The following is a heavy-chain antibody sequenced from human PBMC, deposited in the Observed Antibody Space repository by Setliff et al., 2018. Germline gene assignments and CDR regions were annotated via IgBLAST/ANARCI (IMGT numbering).Heavy chain of an antibody. D-gene: IGHD2-15*01. V-gene: IGHV1-2*02. J-gene: IGHJ4*02. Sequence: ASVKVSCKASGFTFTDHYMHWVRQAPGQGPEWMGWIDLHSGGTNYAQKFQDRVTMTSDTSITTAYMELSSLTSDDRAIYYCARGRIGSTWTGDYWGQGTLVTVSS. CDR2: IDLHSGGT. CDR1: GFTFTDHY. CDR3: ARGRIGSTWTGDY.